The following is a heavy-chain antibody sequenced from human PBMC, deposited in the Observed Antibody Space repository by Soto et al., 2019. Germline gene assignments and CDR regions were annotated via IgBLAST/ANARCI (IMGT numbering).Heavy chain of an antibody. CDR2: IQYSGDT. Sequence: SETLSLSCIFAVVSGGRRAYCWSWIRQPPGSELEWIRDIQYSGDTNYNSSLKRRATTSVDRSRNRLSLQLTCLTAADTAFYYCARHAYSDRTFGLCGQGTMVT. D-gene: IGHD3-22*01. V-gene: IGHV4-61*08. J-gene: IGHJ3*01. CDR1: VVSGGRRAYC. CDR3: ARHAYSDRTFGL.